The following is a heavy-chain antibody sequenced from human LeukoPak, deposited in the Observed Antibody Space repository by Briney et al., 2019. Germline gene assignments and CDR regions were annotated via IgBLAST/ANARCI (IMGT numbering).Heavy chain of an antibody. J-gene: IGHJ4*02. Sequence: SETLSLTCAVYGGXFSGYYCSWIRQPPGKGQEWIGEINHSGSTNYNPSLKSRVTISVDTSKNQFSLKLSSVTAADTAVYYCARGGGSTPYYFDYWGQGTLVTVSS. D-gene: IGHD2-2*01. V-gene: IGHV4-34*01. CDR1: GGXFSGYY. CDR2: INHSGST. CDR3: ARGGGSTPYYFDY.